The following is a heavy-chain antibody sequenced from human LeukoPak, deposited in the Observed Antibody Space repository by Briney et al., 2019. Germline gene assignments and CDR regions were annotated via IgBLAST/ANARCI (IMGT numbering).Heavy chain of an antibody. CDR2: IYYSGST. J-gene: IGHJ4*02. D-gene: IGHD3-16*01. V-gene: IGHV4-59*08. CDR1: GGSISSYY. CDR3: ARRDHASLAFDY. Sequence: SETLSLTCTVSGGSISSYYWSWIRQPPGKGLEWIGYIYYSGSTNYNPSLRSRVTISVDTSKNQFSLKLSSVTAADTAVYYCARRDHASLAFDYWGQGTLVTVSS.